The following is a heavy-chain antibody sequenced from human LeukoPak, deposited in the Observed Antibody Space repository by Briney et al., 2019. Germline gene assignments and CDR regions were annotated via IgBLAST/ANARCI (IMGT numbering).Heavy chain of an antibody. J-gene: IGHJ4*02. CDR1: GYTFTGYY. CDR2: IIPIFGTA. CDR3: ARGTDYDFWSGYSHYFDY. D-gene: IGHD3-3*01. Sequence: ASVKVSCKASGYTFTGYYMHWVRQAPGQGLEWMGGIIPIFGTANYAQKFQGRVTITADESTSTAYMELSSLRSEDTAVYYCARGTDYDFWSGYSHYFDYWGQGTPVTVSS. V-gene: IGHV1-69*13.